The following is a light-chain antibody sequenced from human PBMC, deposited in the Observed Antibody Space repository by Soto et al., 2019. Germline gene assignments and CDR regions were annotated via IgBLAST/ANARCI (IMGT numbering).Light chain of an antibody. V-gene: IGKV2D-29*01. CDR3: MQSIQLPLP. Sequence: DVVLTQTPRSLSVTPGQPASISCKSSQSLLYSDGRTYVYWYLQKPGQPPQLLIHEVSNRFSGVXDXXSGSGSGTDFTLKLSRVEAEDVGVYYCMQSIQLPLPFGGGTNVEIK. CDR1: QSLLYSDGRTY. J-gene: IGKJ4*01. CDR2: EVS.